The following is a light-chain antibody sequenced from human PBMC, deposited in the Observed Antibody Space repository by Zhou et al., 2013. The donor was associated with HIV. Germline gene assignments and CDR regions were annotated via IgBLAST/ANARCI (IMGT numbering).Light chain of an antibody. J-gene: IGKJ2*03. CDR3: QQYDNSRYS. V-gene: IGKV3-20*01. Sequence: EIVLTQSPGTLSLSPGERATLSCRASQSVSTSYLAWYQQKPGQAPRLLIYGASSRATGIPDRFSGSGSGTDFTLTISRLEPEDFAVYFCQQYDNSRYSFGPGDQAGD. CDR1: QSVSTSY. CDR2: GAS.